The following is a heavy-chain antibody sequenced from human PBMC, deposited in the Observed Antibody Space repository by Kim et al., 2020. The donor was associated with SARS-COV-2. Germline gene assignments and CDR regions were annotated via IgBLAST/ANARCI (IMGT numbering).Heavy chain of an antibody. CDR2: ISYDGSNK. CDR1: GFTFSSYG. CDR3: AKDRGGMPWFDP. D-gene: IGHD3-16*01. Sequence: GGSLRLSCAASGFTFSSYGMHWVRQAPGKGLEWVAVISYDGSNKYYADSVKGRFTISRDNSKNTLYLQMNSLRAEGTAVYYCAKDRGGMPWFDPWGQGTL. J-gene: IGHJ5*02. V-gene: IGHV3-30*18.